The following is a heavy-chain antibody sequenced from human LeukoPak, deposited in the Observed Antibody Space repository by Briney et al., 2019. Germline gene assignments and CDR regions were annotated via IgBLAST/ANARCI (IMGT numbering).Heavy chain of an antibody. J-gene: IGHJ4*02. D-gene: IGHD6-19*01. CDR1: GFTFSSYG. Sequence: GGSLRLSCAASGFTFSSYGMHWVRQAPGKGLEWVAVISYDGSNKYYADSVKGRFTISRDNSKNTLYLQMNSLRAEDTAVYYCAKGSSGWYNYDYWGQGTLVAVSS. CDR2: ISYDGSNK. V-gene: IGHV3-30*18. CDR3: AKGSSGWYNYDY.